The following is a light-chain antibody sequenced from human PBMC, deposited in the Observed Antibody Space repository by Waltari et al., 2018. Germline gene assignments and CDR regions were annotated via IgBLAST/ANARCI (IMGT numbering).Light chain of an antibody. Sequence: QSALTQPASVSGSPGQSITISCTGTSSDVGGYNYVSWYQQHPGKAPKLMIYDVSERPSGVSNRFSGSKSGNTASLTISGLQAEDEADYYCCSYAGGIPHVFGTGSKVTVL. V-gene: IGLV2-23*02. J-gene: IGLJ1*01. CDR1: SSDVGGYNY. CDR2: DVS. CDR3: CSYAGGIPHV.